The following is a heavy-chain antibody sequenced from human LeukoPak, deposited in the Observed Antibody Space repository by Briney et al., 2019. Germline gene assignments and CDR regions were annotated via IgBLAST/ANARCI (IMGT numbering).Heavy chain of an antibody. Sequence: ASVKVSCKASGGTFSSYAISRVRQAPGPGLEWMGGIIPIFGTANYAQKFQGRVTITADESTSTAYMELSSLRSEDTAVYYCARVPSSGFPYDYWGQGTLVTVSS. J-gene: IGHJ4*02. V-gene: IGHV1-69*13. CDR1: GGTFSSYA. D-gene: IGHD6-19*01. CDR3: ARVPSSGFPYDY. CDR2: IIPIFGTA.